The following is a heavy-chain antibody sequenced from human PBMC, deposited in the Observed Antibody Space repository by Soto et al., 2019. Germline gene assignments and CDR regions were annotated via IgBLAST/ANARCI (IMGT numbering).Heavy chain of an antibody. V-gene: IGHV1-69*01. J-gene: IGHJ6*02. CDR3: AIYEYSSSSPYYYYGMDV. D-gene: IGHD6-6*01. Sequence: ISWVRQAPGQGLEWMGGIIPIFGTANYAQKFQGRVTITADESTSTAYMELSSLRSEDTAVYYCAIYEYSSSSPYYYYGMDVWGQGTTVTVSS. CDR2: IIPIFGTA.